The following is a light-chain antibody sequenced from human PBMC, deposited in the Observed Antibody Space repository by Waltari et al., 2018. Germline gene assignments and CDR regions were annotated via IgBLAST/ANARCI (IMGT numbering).Light chain of an antibody. CDR1: SSDVGCYNF. Sequence: QSALTQPPSASGSPGQSVTISCTGTSSDVGCYNFVSWYQHHPVKAPRLIIYEVSERPSGVPDRFSGSKSGNTASLTVSGLQAEDEADYYCSSYVANNNPVFGGGTKLTVL. CDR3: SSYVANNNPV. V-gene: IGLV2-8*01. J-gene: IGLJ2*01. CDR2: EVS.